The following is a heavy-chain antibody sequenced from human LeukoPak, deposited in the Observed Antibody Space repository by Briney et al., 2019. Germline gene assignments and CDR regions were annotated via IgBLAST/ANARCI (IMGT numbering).Heavy chain of an antibody. V-gene: IGHV1-58*02. CDR2: IVVGSGNT. CDR1: GSTFTSSA. D-gene: IGHD6-19*01. CDR3: AGERGWYDGDALDI. Sequence: SVKVSFKASGSTFTSSAMQWVRQPHGQGLGLMGWIVVGSGNTNYAQKFQERVTITRDMSTSTAYMELSSLRSEDTAVYYCAGERGWYDGDALDIWPEDTMLSVST. J-gene: IGHJ3*02.